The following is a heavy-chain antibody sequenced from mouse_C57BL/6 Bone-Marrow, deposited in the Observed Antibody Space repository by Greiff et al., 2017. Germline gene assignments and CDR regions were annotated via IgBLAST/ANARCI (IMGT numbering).Heavy chain of an antibody. Sequence: VQLQQSGAELVRPGSSVKLSCKASGYTFTSYWMHWVKQRPGQGLEWIGNINPSNGGTNYNEKFKSKATLTVDKSSSTAYMQLSSLTSEDSAVYYCARGMKNWYFDVWGTGTTVTVSS. CDR2: INPSNGGT. V-gene: IGHV1-53*01. CDR1: GYTFTSYW. CDR3: ARGMKNWYFDV. J-gene: IGHJ1*03.